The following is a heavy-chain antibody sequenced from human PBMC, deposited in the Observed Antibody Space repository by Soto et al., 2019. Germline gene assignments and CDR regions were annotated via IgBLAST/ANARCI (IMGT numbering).Heavy chain of an antibody. J-gene: IGHJ4*02. CDR1: GFTFSSFW. CDR2: INTDGNST. CDR3: AKRGVDTFGLSY. D-gene: IGHD5-18*01. V-gene: IGHV3-74*01. Sequence: EVQLVESGGGLVQPGGSLRLSCAVSGFTFSSFWMHWVRQAPGEGLVWVSRINTDGNSTSYADSVKGRFTISRDNAKNTLYLQMNSLRVEDTAMYHCAKRGVDTFGLSYWGQGTLVTVSS.